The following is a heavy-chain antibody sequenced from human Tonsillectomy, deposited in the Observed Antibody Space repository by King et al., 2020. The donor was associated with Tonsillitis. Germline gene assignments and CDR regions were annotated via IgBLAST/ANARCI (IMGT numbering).Heavy chain of an antibody. CDR3: ARRIAAAGMDY. J-gene: IGHJ4*02. V-gene: IGHV3-48*04. D-gene: IGHD6-13*01. CDR2: ISGSGSTI. CDR1: GFTFSSYS. Sequence: EVQLQESGGGLVQPGGSLRLSCAASGFTFSSYSMNWVRQAPGKGLEWVSYISGSGSTIYYADSVKGRFTISRDNAKNSLYLQMNSLRVEDTAVYYCARRIAAAGMDYWGQGTLVTVSS.